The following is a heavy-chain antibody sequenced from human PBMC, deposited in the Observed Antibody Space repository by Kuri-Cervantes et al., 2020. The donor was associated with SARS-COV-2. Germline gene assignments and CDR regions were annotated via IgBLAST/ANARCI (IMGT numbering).Heavy chain of an antibody. Sequence: SETLSLTCTVSGGSISSSSYYWGWIRQPPGKGLEWIGSIYHSGSTNYNPSLKSRVTISVDKSKNQFSLKLSSVTAADTAVYYCARGQYCSSTSCYATYYYYYYGMDVWGQGTTVTGSS. J-gene: IGHJ6*02. V-gene: IGHV4-39*07. D-gene: IGHD2-2*01. CDR1: GGSISSSSYY. CDR2: IYHSGST. CDR3: ARGQYCSSTSCYATYYYYYYGMDV.